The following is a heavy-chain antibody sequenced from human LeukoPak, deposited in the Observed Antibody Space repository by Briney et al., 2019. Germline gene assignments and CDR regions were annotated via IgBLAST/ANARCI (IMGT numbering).Heavy chain of an antibody. V-gene: IGHV4-59*08. D-gene: IGHD6-19*01. J-gene: IGHJ4*02. Sequence: SETLSLTCTVSGGSINSYYWNWIRQPPGERLEWIGYIFYSGSTNYNPSLKSRVNISVDTSKNQASLNLTSVSATDTAVYYCARQGAVAGTFDYWGQGTLVTVSS. CDR2: IFYSGST. CDR1: GGSINSYY. CDR3: ARQGAVAGTFDY.